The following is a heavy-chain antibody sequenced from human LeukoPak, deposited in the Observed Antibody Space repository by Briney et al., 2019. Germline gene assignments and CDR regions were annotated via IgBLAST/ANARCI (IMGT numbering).Heavy chain of an antibody. D-gene: IGHD6-13*01. J-gene: IGHJ6*04. CDR2: TYYRSKWYN. V-gene: IGHV6-1*01. CDR3: ARGIAAAGTIYCYGMDV. CDR1: GDSVSSNSAA. Sequence: SQTLSLTCAISGDSVSSNSAAWNWIRQSPSRGLEWLGRTYYRSKWYNDYAVSVKSRITINPDTSKNQFSLQLNSVTPEDTAVYYCARGIAAAGTIYCYGMDVWGKGTTVTVSS.